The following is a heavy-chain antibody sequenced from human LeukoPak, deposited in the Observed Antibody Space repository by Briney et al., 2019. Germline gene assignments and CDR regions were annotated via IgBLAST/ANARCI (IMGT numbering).Heavy chain of an antibody. V-gene: IGHV7-4-1*01. D-gene: IGHD3-10*01. CDR3: ARSSRGLIALLDY. CDR2: INTNTGAP. Sequence: ASVKVSCRASGYTFSDYIINWVRQAPGQGLEGMGWINTNTGAPIYARGFKGRFVLSLDKSVNTAYLEIASLKTEDSAVYYCARSSRGLIALLDYWGQGTLVTVSS. CDR1: GYTFSDYI. J-gene: IGHJ4*02.